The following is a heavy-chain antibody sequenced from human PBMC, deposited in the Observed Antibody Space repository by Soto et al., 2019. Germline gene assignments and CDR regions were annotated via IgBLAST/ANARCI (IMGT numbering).Heavy chain of an antibody. V-gene: IGHV1-18*04. CDR1: GYTLTTYG. Sequence: ASVKVSCKTSGYTLTTYGVSWVRQAPGQGLEWMGWISAYNGNTNYAQKLQGRVTMTTDTSTSTAYMELRGLRSDDTAVYYCARDRYYYGSGSYYISWFDPWGQGTLVTVSS. D-gene: IGHD3-10*01. J-gene: IGHJ5*02. CDR2: ISAYNGNT. CDR3: ARDRYYYGSGSYYISWFDP.